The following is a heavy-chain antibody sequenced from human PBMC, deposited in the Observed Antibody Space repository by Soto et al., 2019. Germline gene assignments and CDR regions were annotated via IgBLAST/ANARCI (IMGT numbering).Heavy chain of an antibody. CDR1: GYTFTSYA. V-gene: IGHV1-3*01. D-gene: IGHD1-20*01. Sequence: ASVKVSCKASGYTFTSYAMHWVRQAPGQRLEWMGWINAGNSDTTYSQKFQGRVTITADESTGTAYMELSSLRSEDTAVYYCASQAHITGTVHRTSFPGDYYYGMDVWGQGTTVTVSS. CDR2: INAGNSDT. J-gene: IGHJ6*02. CDR3: ASQAHITGTVHRTSFPGDYYYGMDV.